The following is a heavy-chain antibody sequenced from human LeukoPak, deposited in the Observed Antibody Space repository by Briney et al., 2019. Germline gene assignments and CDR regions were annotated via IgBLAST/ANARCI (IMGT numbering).Heavy chain of an antibody. D-gene: IGHD3-22*01. V-gene: IGHV1-69*13. CDR2: IIPIFGTA. Sequence: SVKVSCKASGGTFSSYAISWVRQAPGQGLEWMGGIIPIFGTANYAQKFQGRVTITADESTSTAYMELSSLRSEDTAVYYCARARLDYDSSGYPSEDYYFDYGGQEPLVTVSS. CDR1: GGTFSSYA. CDR3: ARARLDYDSSGYPSEDYYFDY. J-gene: IGHJ4*02.